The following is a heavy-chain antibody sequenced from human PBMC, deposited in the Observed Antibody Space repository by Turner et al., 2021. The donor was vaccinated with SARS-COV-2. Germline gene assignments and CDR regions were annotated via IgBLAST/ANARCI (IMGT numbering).Heavy chain of an antibody. D-gene: IGHD3-16*02. Sequence: QVQLQQSGRGLVKPSQTLSLTCAISGDSVSRNSASWNWIRQSPSRGLEWLGRTYYRSKWYNDYAVSGKSRITINADTSKNQFSLQLNSVTPEDTAVYYCAREHWVDVWGSYRSTAYFDHWGQGTLVTVSS. J-gene: IGHJ4*02. CDR2: TYYRSKWYN. CDR3: AREHWVDVWGSYRSTAYFDH. CDR1: GDSVSRNSAS. V-gene: IGHV6-1*01.